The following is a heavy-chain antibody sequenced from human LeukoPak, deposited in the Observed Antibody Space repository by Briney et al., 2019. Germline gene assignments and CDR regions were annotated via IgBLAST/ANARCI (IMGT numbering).Heavy chain of an antibody. Sequence: SETLSLTCAVYGGSFSGYYWSWIRQPPGKGLEWIGEINHSGSTNYNPSLKSRVTISVDTSKNQFSLKLSSVTAADTAVYYCARGRRSYDYVWGSYRYTHWFDPWGQGTLVTVSS. CDR3: ARGRRSYDYVWGSYRYTHWFDP. J-gene: IGHJ5*02. CDR2: INHSGST. V-gene: IGHV4-34*01. CDR1: GGSFSGYY. D-gene: IGHD3-16*02.